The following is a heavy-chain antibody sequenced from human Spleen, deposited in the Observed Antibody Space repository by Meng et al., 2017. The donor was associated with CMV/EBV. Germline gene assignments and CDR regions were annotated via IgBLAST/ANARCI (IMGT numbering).Heavy chain of an antibody. J-gene: IGHJ4*02. Sequence: LTCAVYGGSLSGYYWNWIRQSPGKGLEWIGEINHSGSANYNPSFKSRVTISVDMSKSQLSLNLNSVTAADTAVYYCARAPTSGWYINFWGQGTLVTVSS. V-gene: IGHV4-34*01. CDR1: GGSLSGYY. D-gene: IGHD6-19*01. CDR2: INHSGSA. CDR3: ARAPTSGWYINF.